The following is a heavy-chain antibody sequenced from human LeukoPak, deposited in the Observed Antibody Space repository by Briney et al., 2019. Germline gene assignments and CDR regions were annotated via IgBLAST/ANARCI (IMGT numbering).Heavy chain of an antibody. CDR1: GGSITSSNW. V-gene: IGHV4-4*02. D-gene: IGHD5-12*01. Sequence: PSETLSLTCAVSGGSITSSNWWSWVRQPPGKGLEWIGEIYYTGNTNYNPSLKSRVTISVDKSNNQFSLNLSSVTAADTAVYYCARVELGGYGILDFGGYWGQGTLVTVSS. CDR3: ARVELGGYGILDFGGY. CDR2: IYYTGNT. J-gene: IGHJ4*02.